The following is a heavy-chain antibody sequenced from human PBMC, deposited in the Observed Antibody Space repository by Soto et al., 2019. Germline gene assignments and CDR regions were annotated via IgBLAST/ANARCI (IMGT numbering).Heavy chain of an antibody. V-gene: IGHV4-31*03. CDR1: GSSISTVGHY. CDR2: IYHTGST. J-gene: IGHJ4*02. Sequence: SDTLSLTCSFSGSSISTVGHYWLWLRQPPGKGLEWIGSIYHTGSTYYSKSLRSRLTMSVDTSKSQFSLRLSSVTAADTAVYYCARATGTLRSRNCDYWGQGSLVTFS. CDR3: ARATGTLRSRNCDY. D-gene: IGHD1-1*01.